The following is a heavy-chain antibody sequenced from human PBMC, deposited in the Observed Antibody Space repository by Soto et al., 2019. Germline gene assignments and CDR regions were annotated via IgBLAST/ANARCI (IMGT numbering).Heavy chain of an antibody. D-gene: IGHD3-3*02. CDR2: INHSGST. V-gene: IGHV4-34*01. CDR3: ARVARRGYFDY. J-gene: IGHJ4*02. CDR1: GGSFSGYY. Sequence: SETLSLTCAVYGGSFSGYYWSWIRQPPGKGLEWIGEINHSGSTNYNPSLKSRVTISVDTSKNQFSLKLSSVTAADTAVYYCARVARRGYFDYWGQGTLVTVSS.